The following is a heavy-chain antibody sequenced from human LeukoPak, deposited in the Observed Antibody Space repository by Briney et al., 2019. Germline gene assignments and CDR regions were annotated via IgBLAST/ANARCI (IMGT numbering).Heavy chain of an antibody. CDR1: GGSVSSST. CDR2: IWRSGST. Sequence: PSETLSLTCAVSGGSVSSSTWSWIRQPPGKGLEWIGYIWRSGSTNYNPSLKSRVTISSDTSNSQISLELTSVTAADTAVYYCARGKRSXXLSYYFD. CDR3: ARGKRSXXLSYYFD. V-gene: IGHV4-59*02. J-gene: IGHJ4*01. D-gene: IGHD2-2*01.